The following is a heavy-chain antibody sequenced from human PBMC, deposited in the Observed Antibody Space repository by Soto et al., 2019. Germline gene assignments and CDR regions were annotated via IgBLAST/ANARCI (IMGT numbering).Heavy chain of an antibody. V-gene: IGHV4-39*01. CDR2: IYYSGST. Sequence: AATLSLTCTVSGGSISSSSYYWGWIRQPPGKGLEWIGSIYYSGSTYYNPSLKSRVTISVDTSKNQFSLKLSSVTAADTAVYYCARRGYYDFWSGYYTLSYFDYWGQGTLVTSPQ. CDR1: GGSISSSSYY. D-gene: IGHD3-3*01. J-gene: IGHJ4*02. CDR3: ARRGYYDFWSGYYTLSYFDY.